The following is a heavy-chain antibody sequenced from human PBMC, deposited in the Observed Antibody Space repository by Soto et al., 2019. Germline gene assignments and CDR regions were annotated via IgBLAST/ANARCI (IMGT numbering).Heavy chain of an antibody. D-gene: IGHD3-10*01. CDR1: GGSFSGYY. CDR2: INHSGST. Sequence: SETLSLTCAVYGGSFSGYYWSWIRQPPGKGLEWIGEINHSGSTNYNPSLKSRVTISVDTSKNQFSLKLSSVTAADTAVYYCARAKMVRGVSDFHYWGQGTLVTVSS. CDR3: ARAKMVRGVSDFHY. V-gene: IGHV4-34*01. J-gene: IGHJ4*02.